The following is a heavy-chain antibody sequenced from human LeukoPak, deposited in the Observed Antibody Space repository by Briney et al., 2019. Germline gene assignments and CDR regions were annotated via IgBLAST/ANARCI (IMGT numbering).Heavy chain of an antibody. CDR3: ARSAGGNYFDY. CDR2: ISSGTNYI. Sequence: GGSLRLSCAASGFNFDDYNMNWVRQAPGKGLEWVSSISSGTNYIFEADSVKGRLTISKDSARNSLSLQMNSLRADDTAVCYCARSAGGNYFDYWDQGTLVTVSS. V-gene: IGHV3-21*01. CDR1: GFNFDDYN. D-gene: IGHD2-8*02. J-gene: IGHJ4*02.